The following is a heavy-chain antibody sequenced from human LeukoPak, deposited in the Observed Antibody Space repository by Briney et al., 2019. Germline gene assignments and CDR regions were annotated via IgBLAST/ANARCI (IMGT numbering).Heavy chain of an antibody. D-gene: IGHD6-13*01. J-gene: IGHJ4*02. CDR3: ARALRAIAAAVYYFDY. Sequence: GASVKVSCKASGYTFTSYGISWVRQAPGQGLEWMGWISAYNGNTNYAQKLQGGVTMTTDTSTSTAYMELRSLRSDDTAVYYCARALRAIAAAVYYFDYWGQGTLVTVSS. V-gene: IGHV1-18*01. CDR1: GYTFTSYG. CDR2: ISAYNGNT.